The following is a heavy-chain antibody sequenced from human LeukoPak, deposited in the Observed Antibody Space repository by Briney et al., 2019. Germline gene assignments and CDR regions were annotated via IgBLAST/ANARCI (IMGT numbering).Heavy chain of an antibody. CDR1: GGSISSFY. V-gene: IGHV4-59*01. CDR2: ISYSGST. CDR3: AREVLAAAGTYDY. D-gene: IGHD6-13*01. Sequence: PSETLSLTCTVSGGSISSFYWSWIRQPPGKGLKWIGYISYSGSTNYNPSLRSRVTISVDTSKNQFSLKLSSVTAADTAVYYCAREVLAAAGTYDYWGQGTLVTVSS. J-gene: IGHJ4*02.